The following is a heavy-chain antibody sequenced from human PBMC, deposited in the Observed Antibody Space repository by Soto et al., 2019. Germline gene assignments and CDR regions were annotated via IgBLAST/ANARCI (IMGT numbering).Heavy chain of an antibody. J-gene: IGHJ4*02. D-gene: IGHD3-3*01. CDR1: GFTFSSYG. V-gene: IGHV3-33*01. CDR2: IWYAGSNK. CDR3: ARWSLAAGDY. Sequence: QVQLVESGGGVVQPGSFLRLSCAASGFTFSSYGMHWVRQAPGKGLEWVAVIWYAGSNKYYADSVKGRFTISRDNSKNTLYVQMDRLSAAATAVYYCARWSLAAGDYWGQGTLVTVSS.